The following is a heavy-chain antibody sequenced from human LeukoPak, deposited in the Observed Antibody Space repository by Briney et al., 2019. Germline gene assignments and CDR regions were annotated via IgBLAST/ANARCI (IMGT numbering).Heavy chain of an antibody. D-gene: IGHD3-3*01. CDR1: GFTFSSYG. V-gene: IGHV3-30*02. CDR2: IRYDGSNK. J-gene: IGHJ4*02. Sequence: GGSLRLSCAASGFTFSSYGMHWVRQAPGKGLEWVAFIRYDGSNKYYADSVKGRFTISRDHSKNTLYLQMSSLRVEDTAVYYCASWAGNTQSDSWSGPFDYWGQGTLVTVSS. CDR3: ASWAGNTQSDSWSGPFDY.